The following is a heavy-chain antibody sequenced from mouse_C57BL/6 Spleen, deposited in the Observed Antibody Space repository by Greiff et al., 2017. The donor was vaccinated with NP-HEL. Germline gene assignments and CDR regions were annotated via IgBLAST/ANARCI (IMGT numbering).Heavy chain of an antibody. V-gene: IGHV1-85*01. CDR2: IYPRDGST. D-gene: IGHD2-4*01. Sequence: VQLQQSGPELVKPGASVKLSCKASGYTFTSYDINWVKQRPGQGLEWIGWIYPRDGSTKYNEKFKGKATLTVDTSSSTAYMELHRLTSEDSAVYFCARSPDRYEYDGVFAYWGQGTLVTVSA. J-gene: IGHJ3*01. CDR3: ARSPDRYEYDGVFAY. CDR1: GYTFTSYD.